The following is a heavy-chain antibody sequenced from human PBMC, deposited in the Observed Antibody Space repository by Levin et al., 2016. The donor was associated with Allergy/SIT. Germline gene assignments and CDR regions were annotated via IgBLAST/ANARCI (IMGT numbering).Heavy chain of an antibody. D-gene: IGHD4-17*01. CDR3: ARYGLHGYYAD. CDR1: GDSISSYF. J-gene: IGHJ4*02. V-gene: IGHV4-59*01. Sequence: GSLRLSCTVSGDSISSYFWSWIRQPPGKGLEWIGYIYYSGDTNYNPSLKSRVTISVDTSKNQFSLKLSSVTAADTAVYYCARYGLHGYYADWGQGTLVTVSS. CDR2: IYYSGDT.